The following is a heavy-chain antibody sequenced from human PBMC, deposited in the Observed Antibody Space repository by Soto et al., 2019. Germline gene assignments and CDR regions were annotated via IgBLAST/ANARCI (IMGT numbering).Heavy chain of an antibody. V-gene: IGHV4-38-2*01. CDR1: GYLISSGYY. J-gene: IGHJ4*02. CDR2: IDYSGRT. Sequence: PSETLSLTCSVSGYLISSGYYWGWIRQTPGKGLEWLGSIDYSGRTYYNPSLKSRVSTSVDLSKNQFSLNLRSVTAADTAVYFCPTHLSTGYDSYYFDYWGQGTLVTVSS. CDR3: PTHLSTGYDSYYFDY. D-gene: IGHD3-22*01.